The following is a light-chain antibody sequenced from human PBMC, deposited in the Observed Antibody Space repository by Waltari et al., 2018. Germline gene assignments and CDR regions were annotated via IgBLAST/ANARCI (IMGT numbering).Light chain of an antibody. CDR1: HGISNL. CDR3: QRYQSAPYT. J-gene: IGKJ2*01. CDR2: GAS. V-gene: IGKV1-27*01. Sequence: IQMTQSPSSLSASVGASVTITCRASHGISNLLAWYQQKPGKVPKLLIYGASILQSGVPSRFSGSGSGTDFTLTISSLQPEDVATYYCQRYQSAPYTFGQGTKLEIK.